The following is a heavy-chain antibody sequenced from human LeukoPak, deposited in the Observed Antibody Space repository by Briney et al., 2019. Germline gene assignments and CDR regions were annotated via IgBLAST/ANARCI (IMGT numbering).Heavy chain of an antibody. CDR3: ARGGIRATFDY. V-gene: IGHV3-48*03. J-gene: IGHJ4*02. CDR1: GFIFSSYA. D-gene: IGHD2/OR15-2a*01. CDR2: ISSSASTI. Sequence: GGSLRLSCTASGFIFSSYAMNWVRQAPGKGLEWISHISSSASTIYYADSVKGRFTISRDNLKNLVFLQMNSLRDEDTAVYYCARGGIRATFDYWGQGNQVIVSS.